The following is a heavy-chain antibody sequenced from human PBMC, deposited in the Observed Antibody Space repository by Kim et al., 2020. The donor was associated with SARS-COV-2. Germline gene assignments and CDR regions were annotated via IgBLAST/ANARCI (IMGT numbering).Heavy chain of an antibody. CDR3: ARDRGDTAMVSDPYNWFDP. Sequence: SETLSLTCTVSGGSISSYYWSWIRQPPGKGLEWIGYIYYSGSTNYNPSLKSRVTISVDTSKNQFSLKLSSVTAADTAVYYCARDRGDTAMVSDPYNWFDPWGQGTLVTVSS. CDR1: GGSISSYY. V-gene: IGHV4-59*01. J-gene: IGHJ5*02. D-gene: IGHD5-18*01. CDR2: IYYSGST.